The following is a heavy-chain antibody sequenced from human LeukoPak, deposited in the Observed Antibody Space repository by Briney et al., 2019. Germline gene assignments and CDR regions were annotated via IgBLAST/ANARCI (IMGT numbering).Heavy chain of an antibody. J-gene: IGHJ2*01. CDR2: ISRGGST. V-gene: IGHV4-34*01. CDR1: GGSISSYY. Sequence: SETLSLACTVSGGSISSYYWSWIRQPPGKGLEWIGEISRGGSTNYNPSLKSRVTISVDTSKNQFSLKLSSVTAADTAVYYCARRRYFDLWGRGTLVTVSS. CDR3: ARRRYFDL.